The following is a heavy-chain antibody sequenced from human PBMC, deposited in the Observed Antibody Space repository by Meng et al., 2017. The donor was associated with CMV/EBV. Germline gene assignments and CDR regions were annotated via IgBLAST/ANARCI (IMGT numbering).Heavy chain of an antibody. J-gene: IGHJ4*02. CDR1: GFTFSHYW. V-gene: IGHV3-74*03. Sequence: EGHSVESGGGLVQPGGSLRLSCEDSGFTFSHYWMHWVRQVPGEGPVWVSRINTDGSFTSYADSVKGRFTISRDNAKNTLYLHMHGLRVDDSAVYYCGRDLTGERDQWGQGTLVTVSS. CDR3: GRDLTGERDQ. D-gene: IGHD7-27*01. CDR2: INTDGSFT.